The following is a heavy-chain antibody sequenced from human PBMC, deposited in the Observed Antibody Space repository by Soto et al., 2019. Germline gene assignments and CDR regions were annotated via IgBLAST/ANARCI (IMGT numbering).Heavy chain of an antibody. CDR2: IYSGGST. J-gene: IGHJ5*02. Sequence: GGSLRLSCAASGFTVSSNYMSWVRQAPGKGLEWVSVIYSGGSTYYADSVKGRFTISRDNSKNTLYLQMNSLRAEDTAVYYCARDSYGSGSYPWFDPWGQGTLVTVSS. D-gene: IGHD3-10*01. CDR1: GFTVSSNY. CDR3: ARDSYGSGSYPWFDP. V-gene: IGHV3-66*01.